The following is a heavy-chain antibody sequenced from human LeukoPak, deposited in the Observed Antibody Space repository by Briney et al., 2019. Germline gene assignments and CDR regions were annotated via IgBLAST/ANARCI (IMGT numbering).Heavy chain of an antibody. CDR2: TYYRSKWYN. CDR1: GDSVSSNSAA. CDR3: ARVVLYSSSSGFDP. D-gene: IGHD6-6*01. V-gene: IGHV6-1*01. Sequence: SQTLSLTCAISGDSVSSNSAAWNWIRQSPSRGLEWLGRTYYRSKWYNDYAVSVKSRITINPDTSKKQFSLQLNSVTPEDTAVYYCARVVLYSSSSGFDPWGQGTLVTVSS. J-gene: IGHJ5*02.